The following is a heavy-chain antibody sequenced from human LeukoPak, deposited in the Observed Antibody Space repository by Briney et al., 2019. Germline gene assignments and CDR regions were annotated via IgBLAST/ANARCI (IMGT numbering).Heavy chain of an antibody. D-gene: IGHD1-7*01. V-gene: IGHV4-39*01. Sequence: PSETLSLTCTVSGGYISSSGFYWGWIRQPPGKGLEWIGSIYYSASTYYNPSLKSRVTMSVDTSKNQFSLKLSSVTAADTAVYYCASSRELHRYDYWGQGTLVTVSS. CDR1: GGYISSSGFY. CDR2: IYYSAST. CDR3: ASSRELHRYDY. J-gene: IGHJ4*02.